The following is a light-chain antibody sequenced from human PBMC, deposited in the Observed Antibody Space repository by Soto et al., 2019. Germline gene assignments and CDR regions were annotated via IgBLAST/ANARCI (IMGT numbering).Light chain of an antibody. CDR2: AAS. V-gene: IGKV3-20*01. J-gene: IGKJ1*01. Sequence: EIVLTQSPGTLSLSPGERATLSCRASQSVSSSYLAWYQQKPGQAPRLLIYAASSRATGIPDRFSGSGSGKDFTLTINKLEPEDFAVYYCQQYGSSPKTFGQGTKVEIK. CDR1: QSVSSSY. CDR3: QQYGSSPKT.